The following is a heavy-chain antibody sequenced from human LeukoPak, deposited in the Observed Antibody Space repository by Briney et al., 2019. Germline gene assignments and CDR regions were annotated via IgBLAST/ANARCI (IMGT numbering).Heavy chain of an antibody. D-gene: IGHD1-26*01. Sequence: SETLSLTCTVSGGSISSSSYYWGWIRQPPGKGLEWVGSIYYSGSTYYNPSLKSRVTISVDTSKNQFSLKLSSVTAADTAVYYCARAGSGSYQTHFDYWGQGTLVTVSS. CDR2: IYYSGST. CDR3: ARAGSGSYQTHFDY. V-gene: IGHV4-39*07. J-gene: IGHJ4*02. CDR1: GGSISSSSYY.